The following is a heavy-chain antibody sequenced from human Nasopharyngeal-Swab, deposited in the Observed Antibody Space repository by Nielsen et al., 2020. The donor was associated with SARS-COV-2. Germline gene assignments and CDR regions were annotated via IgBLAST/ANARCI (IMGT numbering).Heavy chain of an antibody. CDR2: IKQDGSEK. CDR3: ARSLYYYYDSSGYSL. D-gene: IGHD3-22*01. Sequence: GGSLRLSYAASGFTFSSYWMSWVRQAPGKGLEWVANIKQDGSEKYYVDSVKGRFTISRDNAKNSLYLQMNSLRAEDTAVYYCARSLYYYYDSSGYSLWGQGTLVTVSS. V-gene: IGHV3-7*01. J-gene: IGHJ4*02. CDR1: GFTFSSYW.